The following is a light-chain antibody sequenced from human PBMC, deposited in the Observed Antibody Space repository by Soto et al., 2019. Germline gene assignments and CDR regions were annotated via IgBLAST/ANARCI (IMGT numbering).Light chain of an antibody. Sequence: DIQMTHSPSTLSASVGDRVTITCPPSQSIIICLAFYQPTPGKAPKLLIYKASSLESALLSRFSFSGSATDFTLTISSLQPEAFTTYYCQPSYSTPPTCGQGTKG. CDR2: KAS. V-gene: IGKV1-5*03. J-gene: IGKJ1*01. CDR3: QPSYSTPPT. CDR1: QSIIIC.